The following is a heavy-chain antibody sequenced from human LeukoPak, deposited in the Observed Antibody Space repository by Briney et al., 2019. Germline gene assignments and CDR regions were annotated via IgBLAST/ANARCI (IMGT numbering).Heavy chain of an antibody. D-gene: IGHD5-18*01. CDR3: AREDTAMVNIDY. J-gene: IGHJ4*02. Sequence: KFQGRVTITRDTSASTAYMGLSSLRSEDTAVYYCAREDTAMVNIDYWGQGTLVTVSS. V-gene: IGHV1-3*01.